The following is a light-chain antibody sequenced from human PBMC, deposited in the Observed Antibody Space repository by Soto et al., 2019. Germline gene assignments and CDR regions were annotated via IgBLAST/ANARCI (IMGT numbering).Light chain of an antibody. J-gene: IGKJ2*01. CDR3: QQYGSSPYT. V-gene: IGKV3-20*01. CDR2: GAS. CDR1: QSVSSSY. Sequence: EIVLTQSPGTLSLSPGERATLSCRASQSVSSSYLAWYQQKPGQAPRLLIYGASSRATGIPDRFSGSGSVTDFTLTISRLEPEECAVYYCQQYGSSPYTFGQGTKLEIK.